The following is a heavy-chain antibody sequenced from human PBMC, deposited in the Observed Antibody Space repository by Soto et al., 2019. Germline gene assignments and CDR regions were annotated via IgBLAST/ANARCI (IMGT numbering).Heavy chain of an antibody. CDR3: ARDKRDLRFLEWSYYFDY. V-gene: IGHV3-30-3*01. CDR1: GFTCSACS. CDR2: ISYDGSNK. D-gene: IGHD3-3*01. J-gene: IGHJ4*02. Sequence: GGSLRLSCAASGFTCSACSMHWVRQAPGKGLEWIAVISYDGSNKYYADSVKGRFTISRDNSKNTRYLQMNSLRAEDTAVYYCARDKRDLRFLEWSYYFDYWGQGT.